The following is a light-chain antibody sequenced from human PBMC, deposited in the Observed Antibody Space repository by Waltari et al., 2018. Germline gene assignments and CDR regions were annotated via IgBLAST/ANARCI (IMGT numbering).Light chain of an antibody. CDR2: ENT. J-gene: IGLJ7*01. V-gene: IGLV1-51*02. Sequence: QSVLTQPPPVSAAPGQRVTISCSGGRSNLGNNYVSWYRQFPGTAPKLLIYENTERPSGIPGRFSGSKSGTSATLDITGLQAGDEADYYCGTWDSSLSGAVFGGGTHLTVL. CDR1: RSNLGNNY. CDR3: GTWDSSLSGAV.